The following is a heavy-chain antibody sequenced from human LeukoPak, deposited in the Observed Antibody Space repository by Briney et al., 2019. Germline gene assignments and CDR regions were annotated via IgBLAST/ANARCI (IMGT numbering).Heavy chain of an antibody. D-gene: IGHD3-10*01. CDR3: ARSNVLLWFGELLHLDY. CDR2: ISYDGSNK. CDR1: GFTFSSYA. V-gene: IGHV3-30-3*01. Sequence: PGGSLRLSCAASGFTFSSYAMHWVRQAPGKGLEWVAVISYDGSNKYYADSVKGRFTISRGNSKNTLYLQMNSLRAEDTAVYYCARSNVLLWFGELLHLDYWGQGTLVTVSS. J-gene: IGHJ4*02.